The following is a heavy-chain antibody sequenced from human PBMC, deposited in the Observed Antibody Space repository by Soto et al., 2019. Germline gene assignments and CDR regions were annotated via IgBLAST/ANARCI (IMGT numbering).Heavy chain of an antibody. V-gene: IGHV3-11*01. Sequence: GGSLRLSCAASGFTFSDYYMSWIRQAPGKGLEWVSYISSSGSTIYYADSVKGRFTISRDNAKNSLYLQMNSLRAEDTAVYYCARVERGITIFGVVIPPFDYWGQGTLVIVS. CDR1: GFTFSDYY. CDR2: ISSSGSTI. CDR3: ARVERGITIFGVVIPPFDY. J-gene: IGHJ4*02. D-gene: IGHD3-3*01.